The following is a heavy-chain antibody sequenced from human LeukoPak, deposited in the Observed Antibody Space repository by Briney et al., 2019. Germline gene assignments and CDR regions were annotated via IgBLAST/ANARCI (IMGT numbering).Heavy chain of an antibody. J-gene: IGHJ6*03. Sequence: SETLSLTCTVSGGSISIYYWSWIRQPPGKGLEWIGYIYYSGSTYYNPSLKSRVTISVDTSKNQFSLKLSSVTAADTAVYYCARPVPAATPYYYYYMDVWGKGTTVTVSS. V-gene: IGHV4-59*04. CDR3: ARPVPAATPYYYYYMDV. CDR1: GGSISIYY. D-gene: IGHD2-2*01. CDR2: IYYSGST.